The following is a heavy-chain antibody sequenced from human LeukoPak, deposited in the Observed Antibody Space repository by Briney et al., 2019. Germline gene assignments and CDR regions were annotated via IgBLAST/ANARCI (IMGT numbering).Heavy chain of an antibody. CDR2: INHSGST. CDR3: ARGTGVRYFDWLLYTGYYFDY. Sequence: SETLSLTCAVYGGSFSGHYWSWIRQPPGKGLEWIGEINHSGSTNYNPSLKSRVTISVDTSKNQFSLKLSSVTAADTAVYYCARGTGVRYFDWLLYTGYYFDYWGQGTLVTVSS. J-gene: IGHJ4*02. CDR1: GGSFSGHY. V-gene: IGHV4-34*01. D-gene: IGHD3-9*01.